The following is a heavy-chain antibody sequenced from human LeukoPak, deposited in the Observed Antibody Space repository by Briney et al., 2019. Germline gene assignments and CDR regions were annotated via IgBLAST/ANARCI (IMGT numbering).Heavy chain of an antibody. Sequence: GGSLRLSCAASGFTFSDYYMSWIRQAPGKGLEWVSYISSSGSTIYYADSVKGRFTISRDNAKNSLYLQMNSLRAEDTAVYYCYYYDSSGYPDYWGQGTLVTVSS. V-gene: IGHV3-11*04. CDR1: GFTFSDYY. J-gene: IGHJ4*02. CDR3: YYYDSSGYPDY. D-gene: IGHD3-22*01. CDR2: ISSSGSTI.